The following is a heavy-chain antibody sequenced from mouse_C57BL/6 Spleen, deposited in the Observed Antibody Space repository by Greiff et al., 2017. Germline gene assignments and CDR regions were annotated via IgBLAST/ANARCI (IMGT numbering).Heavy chain of an antibody. V-gene: IGHV1-82*01. CDR1: GYAFSSSW. CDR2: IYPGDGDT. J-gene: IGHJ4*01. D-gene: IGHD1-1*01. Sequence: SGPELVKPGASVKISCKASGYAFSSSWMNWVKQRPGKGLEWIGRIYPGDGDTNYNGKFKGKATLTADKSSSTAYMQLSSLTSEDSAVYFCARGYYGNYAMDYWGQGTSVTVSS. CDR3: ARGYYGNYAMDY.